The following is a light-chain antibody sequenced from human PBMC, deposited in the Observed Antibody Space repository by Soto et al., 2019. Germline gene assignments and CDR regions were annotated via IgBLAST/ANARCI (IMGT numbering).Light chain of an antibody. Sequence: QSVLTQPPSASGTPGQRVSISCSGSSSNIGSNSVFWYQQLAGAAPKLLVYRDDQRPSGVPDRFSGSQSGTSASLAISGLRSEDEADYYCAAWDDSLRGPVFGGGTKVTVL. J-gene: IGLJ3*02. V-gene: IGLV1-47*02. CDR1: SSNIGSNS. CDR2: RDD. CDR3: AAWDDSLRGPV.